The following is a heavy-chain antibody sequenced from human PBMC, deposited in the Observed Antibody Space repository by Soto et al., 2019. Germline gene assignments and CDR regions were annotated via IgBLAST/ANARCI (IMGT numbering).Heavy chain of an antibody. CDR3: TKDRATHRNY. Sequence: QVQLVESGGGVVQPGRSLSLSCAASGFTFRNYVMHWVRQAPGKGLEWVAVISSDGSNKYYADSVKGRSTISRDNSKNTLYLQMHSLRIEDTAVYYCTKDRATHRNYWGQGTLVTVSS. CDR2: ISSDGSNK. V-gene: IGHV3-30*18. J-gene: IGHJ4*02. CDR1: GFTFRNYV. D-gene: IGHD5-12*01.